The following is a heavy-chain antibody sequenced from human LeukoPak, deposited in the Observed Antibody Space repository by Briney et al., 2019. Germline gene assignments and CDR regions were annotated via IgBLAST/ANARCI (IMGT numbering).Heavy chain of an antibody. V-gene: IGHV3-48*04. CDR3: ARDRLGWNEYYFDY. Sequence: GGSLRLSCAASGFTFITYSMNWVRQAPGKGLEWVSYISGSSTTMHYADSVKGRFTISRDNAKNSLYLQMNSLRAEDTAVYYCARDRLGWNEYYFDYWGQGTLVTVSS. CDR2: ISGSSTTM. D-gene: IGHD1-1*01. J-gene: IGHJ4*02. CDR1: GFTFITYS.